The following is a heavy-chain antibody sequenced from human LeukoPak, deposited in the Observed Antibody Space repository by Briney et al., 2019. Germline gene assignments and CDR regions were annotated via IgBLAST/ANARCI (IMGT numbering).Heavy chain of an antibody. CDR1: GGSISSGSYY. J-gene: IGHJ6*03. CDR3: ARARRTTFHYYYYMDV. Sequence: SETLSLTCTVSGGSISSGSYYWSWIRQPAGKGLEWIGRIYTSGSTNYNPSLKSRVTISVDTSKNQFSLKLSSVIAADTAVYYCARARRTTFHYYYYMDVWGKGTTVTISS. D-gene: IGHD3-16*01. V-gene: IGHV4-61*02. CDR2: IYTSGST.